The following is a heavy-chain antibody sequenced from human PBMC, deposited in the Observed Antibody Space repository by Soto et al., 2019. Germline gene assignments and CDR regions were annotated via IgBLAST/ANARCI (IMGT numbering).Heavy chain of an antibody. Sequence: QVQLQQWGAGLLKPSETLSLTCAVYGGSFSGYYWSWIRQPPGKGLEWIGEINHSGSTNYNPSLKSRVTKSVDTSKNQFSLKLSSVTAADTAVYYCARRRYDYFWGSYRYPYYYGMDVWGQGTTVTVSS. CDR1: GGSFSGYY. V-gene: IGHV4-34*01. D-gene: IGHD3-16*02. CDR3: ARRRYDYFWGSYRYPYYYGMDV. CDR2: INHSGST. J-gene: IGHJ6*02.